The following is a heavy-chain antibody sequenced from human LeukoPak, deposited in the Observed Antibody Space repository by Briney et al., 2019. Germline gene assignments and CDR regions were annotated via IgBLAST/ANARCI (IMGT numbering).Heavy chain of an antibody. Sequence: SETLSLTCTVSGGSISSYYWSWIRQPAGKGLEWIGRIYSRESTNYNPSLKSRVTISVDTSKNQFSLKLSSVTAADTAAYYCARAQYSYGVGNWFDPWGQGTLVTVSS. D-gene: IGHD5-18*01. CDR3: ARAQYSYGVGNWFDP. CDR2: IYSREST. CDR1: GGSISSYY. J-gene: IGHJ5*02. V-gene: IGHV4-4*07.